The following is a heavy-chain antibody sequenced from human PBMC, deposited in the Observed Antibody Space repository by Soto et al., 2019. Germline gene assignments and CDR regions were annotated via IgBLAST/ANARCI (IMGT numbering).Heavy chain of an antibody. V-gene: IGHV1-18*04. CDR2: ISGYNGNT. J-gene: IGHJ4*02. CDR3: ASWAGHVRYLGGPFHY. Sequence: QVQLVQSGAEVRQPGASVKVSCKASGYTFSSHGVSWVRRAPGQGLEWMGWISGYNGNTNYAQKFQGRVTMTTDTSTNTGYMELRSLRSDDTAVYYCASWAGHVRYLGGPFHYWGQGALVTVSS. D-gene: IGHD2-15*01. CDR1: GYTFSSHG.